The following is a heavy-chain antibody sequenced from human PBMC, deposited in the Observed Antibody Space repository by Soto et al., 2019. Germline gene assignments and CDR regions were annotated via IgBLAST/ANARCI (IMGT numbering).Heavy chain of an antibody. V-gene: IGHV1-46*01. CDR1: GYTFTNYY. Sequence: ASVKVSCKASGYTFTNYYIHWVRQAPGQGLEWVGIVNPSDGSTNFAQKFQGRVTMTRDTSTSTVYMELSSLGSEDTAMYYCARDPPLASGGSDYWGEGALVTVSS. CDR3: ARDPPLASGGSDY. CDR2: VNPSDGST. D-gene: IGHD5-12*01. J-gene: IGHJ4*02.